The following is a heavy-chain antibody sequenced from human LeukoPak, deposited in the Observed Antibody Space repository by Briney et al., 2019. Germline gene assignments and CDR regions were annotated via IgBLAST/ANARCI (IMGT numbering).Heavy chain of an antibody. CDR2: FDPEDGET. V-gene: IGHV1-24*01. CDR3: ATGVYGSGSDY. D-gene: IGHD3-10*01. Sequence: ASVKVSCKVSVYTLTELSMHGGRQAPGKGLGWMGGFDPEDGETIYAQKFQGRVTMTEDTSTDTAYRELSSLRSEDTAVYYCATGVYGSGSDYWGQGTLVTVSS. CDR1: VYTLTELS. J-gene: IGHJ4*02.